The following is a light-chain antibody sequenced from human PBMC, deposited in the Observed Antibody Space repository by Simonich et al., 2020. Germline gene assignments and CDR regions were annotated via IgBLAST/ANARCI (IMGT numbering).Light chain of an antibody. Sequence: NIQMTQSPSAMSASVGDRVTITWRARQGISNYLAWFQQKPGKVPKHLIYAASSLQSGVPSRFSGSGSGTEFTLTISSLQPEDFATYYCLQHNSYLEGFGPGTKVDIK. J-gene: IGKJ3*01. CDR1: QGISNY. CDR3: LQHNSYLEG. V-gene: IGKV1D-17*01. CDR2: AAS.